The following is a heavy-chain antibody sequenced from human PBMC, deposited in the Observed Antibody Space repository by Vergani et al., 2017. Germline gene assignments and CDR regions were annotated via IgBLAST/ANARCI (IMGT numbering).Heavy chain of an antibody. V-gene: IGHV1-69-2*01. CDR3: AAVAAAGTWIGWYFDL. J-gene: IGHJ2*01. D-gene: IGHD6-13*01. CDR2: VDPEDGET. CDR1: GYTFTDYY. Sequence: VQLVQSGAEVKKPGASVKVSCKASGYTFTDYYMHWVQQAPGKGLEWMGLVDPEDGETIYAEKFQGRVTITADTSTDTAYMELSSLRSEDTAVYYCAAVAAAGTWIGWYFDLWGRGTLVTVSS.